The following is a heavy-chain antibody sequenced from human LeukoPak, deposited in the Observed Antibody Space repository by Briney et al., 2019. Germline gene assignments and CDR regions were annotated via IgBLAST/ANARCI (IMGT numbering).Heavy chain of an antibody. J-gene: IGHJ3*01. Sequence: GGSLRFSCAASGFTFSSYAMSWVRQAPGKGLEWVSFISPSGTTHYSDSVQGRFTISRDNAKNSVYLRMNSLRAEDTAVFYCSGYSGSSPAMWGQGTMVTVSS. CDR3: SGYSGSSPAM. D-gene: IGHD1-26*01. CDR2: ISPSGTT. V-gene: IGHV3-48*01. CDR1: GFTFSSYA.